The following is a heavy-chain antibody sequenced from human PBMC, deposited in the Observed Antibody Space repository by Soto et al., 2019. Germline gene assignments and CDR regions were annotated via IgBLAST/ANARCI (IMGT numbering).Heavy chain of an antibody. CDR2: LGFDGGGR. Sequence: QVQLVESGGGVVQPGRSLRLSCAASGFAFSSYGMHWVRQTPGKGLEWVAALGFDGGGRYYGDSVKGRFTISRDNSKNMLHLQMDSLRVEDAALYYCAREPVGPDYAMDVWGQGTTVTVSS. D-gene: IGHD1-26*01. J-gene: IGHJ6*02. CDR1: GFAFSSYG. CDR3: AREPVGPDYAMDV. V-gene: IGHV3-33*01.